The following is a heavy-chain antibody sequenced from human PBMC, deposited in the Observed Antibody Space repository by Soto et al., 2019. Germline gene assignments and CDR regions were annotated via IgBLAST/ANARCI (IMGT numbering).Heavy chain of an antibody. CDR1: GGSVSSGDYY. J-gene: IGHJ5*02. D-gene: IGHD3-22*01. CDR2: IYYSGST. CDR3: ARGNDSSGYYSRVSWFDP. Sequence: SETLSLTCTVSGGSVSSGDYYWSWIRQPPGKGLEWIGYIYYSGSTYYNPSLKSRVTISVDTSKNQFSLKLSSVTAADTAVYYCARGNDSSGYYSRVSWFDPWGQGTLVTVSS. V-gene: IGHV4-30-4*01.